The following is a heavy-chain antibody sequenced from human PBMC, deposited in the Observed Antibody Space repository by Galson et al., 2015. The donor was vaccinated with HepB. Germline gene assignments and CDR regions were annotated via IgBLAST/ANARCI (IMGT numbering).Heavy chain of an antibody. V-gene: IGHV3-21*04. CDR3: ARERNGGSEVSLGFDY. Sequence: SLRLSCAASGLTFNTYTMCWVRQAPGKGLEWVSCISGGGGSTYYADSVKGRFTISRDNAKNSLYLQMNSLRAEDTAVYYCARERNGGSEVSLGFDYWGQGTLVTVSS. CDR1: GLTFNTYT. J-gene: IGHJ4*02. D-gene: IGHD3-16*02. CDR2: ISGGGGST.